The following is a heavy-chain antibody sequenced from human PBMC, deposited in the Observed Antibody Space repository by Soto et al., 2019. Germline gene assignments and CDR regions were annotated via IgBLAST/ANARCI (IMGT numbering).Heavy chain of an antibody. J-gene: IGHJ4*02. D-gene: IGHD3-10*01. CDR1: GGSLKNSG. V-gene: IGHV1-69*01. CDR2: IIPIIGTP. Sequence: QLELVQSGAEVLEPGSSVKLSCKSSGGSLKNSGINWVRQAPGQGLEWVGGIIPIIGTPNYLQRLQTRVTITADESTNPAFLELGSLRFDDTAIYYCARERDGSGSLSYYFDQWGQGTLVTVSS. CDR3: ARERDGSGSLSYYFDQ.